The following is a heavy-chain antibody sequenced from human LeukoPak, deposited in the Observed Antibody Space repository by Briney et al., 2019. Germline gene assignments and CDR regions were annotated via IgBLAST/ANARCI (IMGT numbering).Heavy chain of an antibody. J-gene: IGHJ6*03. V-gene: IGHV4-34*01. Sequence: PSETLSLTCAVYGGSFSGYYWSWIRQPPGKGLEWIGEINHSGSTNYNPSLKSRVTISVDTSKNQFSLKLSSVTAADTAVYYCASLGYCSSTSCQRGYYYYYMDVWGKGTTVTVSS. D-gene: IGHD2-2*01. CDR3: ASLGYCSSTSCQRGYYYYYMDV. CDR1: GGSFSGYY. CDR2: INHSGST.